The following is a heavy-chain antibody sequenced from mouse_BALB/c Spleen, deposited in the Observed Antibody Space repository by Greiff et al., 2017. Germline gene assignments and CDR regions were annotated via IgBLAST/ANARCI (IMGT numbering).Heavy chain of an antibody. CDR2: IDPENGDT. CDR3: ARLGRITTTAMDY. J-gene: IGHJ4*01. V-gene: IGHV14-4*02. Sequence: EVKLMESGAELVRSGASVKLSCTASGFNIKDYYMHWVKQRPEQGLEWIGWIDPENGDTEYAPKFQGKATMTADTSSNTAYLQLSSLTSEDTAVYYCARLGRITTTAMDYWGQGTSVTVSS. CDR1: GFNIKDYY. D-gene: IGHD2-4*01.